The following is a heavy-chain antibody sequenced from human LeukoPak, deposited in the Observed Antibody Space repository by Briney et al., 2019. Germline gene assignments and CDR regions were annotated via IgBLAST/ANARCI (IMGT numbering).Heavy chain of an antibody. Sequence: GGSLRLSCAASGFTFNRFWMHWVRQAPGEGLVWVSRIICDGSSTNYADSVKGRFTISRDNAKNTLYLQMNSLRAEDTALYYCAREDVDITVATSGAFDIWGQGTMVTVSS. CDR3: AREDVDITVATSGAFDI. D-gene: IGHD6-19*01. J-gene: IGHJ3*02. CDR1: GFTFNRFW. CDR2: IICDGSST. V-gene: IGHV3-74*01.